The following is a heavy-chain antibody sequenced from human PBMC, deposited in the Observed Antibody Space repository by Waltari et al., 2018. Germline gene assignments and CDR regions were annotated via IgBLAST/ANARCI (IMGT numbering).Heavy chain of an antibody. CDR3: ARVKRVSGSFYGWFDP. V-gene: IGHV1-18*01. CDR1: GYTFVNYG. CDR2: ISAYTGDT. J-gene: IGHJ5*02. Sequence: QVQLVQSGAEGKKPGASMKVSCTASGYTFVNYGISWVRQAAGEGLEWMGWISAYTGDTKYAQKFQGRVTLTTETSTSTAYMEVRSLTSDDSAMYYCARVKRVSGSFYGWFDPWGQGTLVTVSS. D-gene: IGHD1-26*01.